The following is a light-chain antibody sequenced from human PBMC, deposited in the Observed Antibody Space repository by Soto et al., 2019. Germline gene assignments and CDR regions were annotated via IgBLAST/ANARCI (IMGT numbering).Light chain of an antibody. CDR1: QGIGDT. Sequence: DIVITQSPVTLSVSPGERAPPSCRASQGIGDTLAWYQHKPGQTPRLLIYDTSTRATGVPTRFSGSRSGAEFTLTINSLQSEDFAVYYCQPYNNWPLTFGGGTKVDIK. J-gene: IGKJ4*01. CDR3: QPYNNWPLT. CDR2: DTS. V-gene: IGKV3-15*01.